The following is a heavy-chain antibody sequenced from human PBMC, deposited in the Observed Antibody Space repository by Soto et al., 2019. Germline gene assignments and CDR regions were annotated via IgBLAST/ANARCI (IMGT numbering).Heavy chain of an antibody. J-gene: IGHJ4*02. CDR3: ARDRIAVAGFDY. D-gene: IGHD6-19*01. CDR1: GGTFSSYA. CDR2: IIPIFGTA. V-gene: IGHV1-69*13. Sequence: SVKVSCKASGGTFSSYAISWVRQAPGQGLEWMGGIIPIFGTANYAQKFQGRVTITADESTNTAYMKLSSLRSEDTAVYYCARDRIAVAGFDYWGQGTLVTVSS.